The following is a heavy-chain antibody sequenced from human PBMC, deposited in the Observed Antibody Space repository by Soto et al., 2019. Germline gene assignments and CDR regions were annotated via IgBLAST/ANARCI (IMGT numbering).Heavy chain of an antibody. CDR1: GDSVSNNGAA. Sequence: PAQTLSLTCAISGDSVSNNGAAWRWIRQSPSRGLEWLGRTYYRSKWFNDYAVSVKSRITINPDTSKNQFSLQLNSVTPEDTAVYYCARDPPTMLHDFDYWGQGILVSVSS. V-gene: IGHV6-1*01. CDR2: TYYRSKWFN. D-gene: IGHD2-15*01. J-gene: IGHJ4*02. CDR3: ARDPPTMLHDFDY.